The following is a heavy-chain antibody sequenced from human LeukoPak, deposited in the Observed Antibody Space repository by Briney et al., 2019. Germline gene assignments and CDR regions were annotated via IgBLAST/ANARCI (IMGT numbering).Heavy chain of an antibody. CDR1: GYTFTGYY. CDR3: ASVTGELYYYGMDV. J-gene: IGHJ6*02. D-gene: IGHD7-27*01. V-gene: IGHV1-2*02. Sequence: SVKVSCKASGYTFTGYYMHWVRQAPGQGLEWMGWINPNSGGTNYAQKFQGRVTMTRDTSISTAYMELSRLRSDDTAVYYCASVTGELYYYGMDVWGQGTTVTVSS. CDR2: INPNSGGT.